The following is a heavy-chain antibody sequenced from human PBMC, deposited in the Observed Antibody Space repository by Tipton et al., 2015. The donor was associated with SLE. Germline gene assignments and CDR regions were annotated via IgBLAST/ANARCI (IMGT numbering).Heavy chain of an antibody. D-gene: IGHD1-26*01. CDR1: GFTLRSYT. J-gene: IGHJ3*02. Sequence: SLRLSCAASGFTLRSYTMYWVRQAPGKGLEWVSSISGDSSYIFYADSLKGRFTISRDNAKNSLHLQMSGLRAEDTAVYYCAREYQGSFYVNGAFDIWGQGTMVTVSS. V-gene: IGHV3-21*06. CDR3: AREYQGSFYVNGAFDI. CDR2: ISGDSSYI.